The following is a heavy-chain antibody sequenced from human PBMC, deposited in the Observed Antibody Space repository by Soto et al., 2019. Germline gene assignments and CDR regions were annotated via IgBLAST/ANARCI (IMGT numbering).Heavy chain of an antibody. CDR1: GGSISSYY. CDR2: IYYSGST. J-gene: IGHJ4*02. CDR3: ARHYCASTGCYHLDY. V-gene: IGHV4-59*08. Sequence: SETLSLTCTVSGGSISSYYWSWIRQPPGKGLEWIGYIYYSGSTNYNPSLKSRVTISVDTSKNQFSLKLSSVTAADTAVYYCARHYCASTGCYHLDYWGRGTLVTVSS. D-gene: IGHD2-2*01.